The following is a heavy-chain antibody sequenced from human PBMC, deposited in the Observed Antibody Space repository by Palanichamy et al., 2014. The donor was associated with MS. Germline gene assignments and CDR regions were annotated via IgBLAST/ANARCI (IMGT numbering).Heavy chain of an antibody. CDR3: ARGATGAFTIDAFEM. CDR1: GFTFSTYS. V-gene: IGHV3-21*01. D-gene: IGHD6-13*01. J-gene: IGHJ3*02. CDR2: ISTSSTYT. Sequence: EVQLVESGGGLVKPGGSLRLSCAASGFTFSTYSMSWVRQAPGRGLEWVSSISTSSTYTYYADSMKGRFTISRDDAKKSLYLQMNSLRAEDSAVYYCARGATGAFTIDAFEMWGQGTMVTVSS.